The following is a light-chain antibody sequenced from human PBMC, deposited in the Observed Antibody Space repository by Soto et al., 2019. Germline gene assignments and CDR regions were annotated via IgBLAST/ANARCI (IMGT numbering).Light chain of an antibody. CDR1: SSDVGLYDY. Sequence: SALTQAAAVSGSPGQSITVSCTGTSSDVGLYDYVSWFQQHPGKSPKLIIYEVSHRPSGVSSRFSGSKSGNTASLTISGLQTEDEADYYCSSYTTVFTYVFGTGTKVTVL. J-gene: IGLJ1*01. CDR3: SSYTTVFTYV. V-gene: IGLV2-14*01. CDR2: EVS.